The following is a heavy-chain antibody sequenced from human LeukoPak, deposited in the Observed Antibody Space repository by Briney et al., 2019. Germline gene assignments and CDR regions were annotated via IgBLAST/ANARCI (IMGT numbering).Heavy chain of an antibody. Sequence: ASETLSLTCAVYGGSFSGYYWSWIRQPPGKGLEWIGEINHSGSTNYNPSLKSRVTISVDTSKNQFSLKLSSVTAADTAAYYCARVRTGTTDYWGQGTLVTVSS. CDR2: INHSGST. CDR1: GGSFSGYY. D-gene: IGHD1-7*01. V-gene: IGHV4-34*01. J-gene: IGHJ4*02. CDR3: ARVRTGTTDY.